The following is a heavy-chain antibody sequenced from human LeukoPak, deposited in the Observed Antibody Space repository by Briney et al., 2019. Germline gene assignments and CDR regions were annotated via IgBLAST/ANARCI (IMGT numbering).Heavy chain of an antibody. CDR3: ARGRQRITMVRGVMKYFDY. Sequence: SETLSLTCAVYGGSFSGYYWSWIRQPPGKGLEWIGEINHSGSTNYNPSLKSRVTISVDTSKNQFSLKLSSVTAADTAVYYCARGRQRITMVRGVMKYFDYWGQGTLVTVSS. CDR1: GGSFSGYY. V-gene: IGHV4-34*01. D-gene: IGHD3-10*01. J-gene: IGHJ4*02. CDR2: INHSGST.